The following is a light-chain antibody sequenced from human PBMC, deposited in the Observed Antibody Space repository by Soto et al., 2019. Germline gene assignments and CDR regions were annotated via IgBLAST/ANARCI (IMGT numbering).Light chain of an antibody. CDR3: QHYGSSPLFT. Sequence: EIVLTQSPGTLSLSPGETATLSCRASQRISGTYLAWYQQKPGQAPRLLMYGASSRATGIPDRFSGSESGTDFTLTINRLEPEDFAVYYCQHYGSSPLFTFGPGTKVDLK. CDR1: QRISGTY. J-gene: IGKJ3*01. V-gene: IGKV3-20*01. CDR2: GAS.